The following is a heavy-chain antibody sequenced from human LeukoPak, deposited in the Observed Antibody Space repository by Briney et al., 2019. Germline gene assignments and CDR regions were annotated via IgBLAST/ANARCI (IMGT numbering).Heavy chain of an antibody. CDR1: GGSISSGGYS. CDR3: ARDLGYCSSTSCRDY. J-gene: IGHJ4*02. V-gene: IGHV4-30-2*01. Sequence: TSETLSLTCAVSGGSISSGGYSWSWIRQPPGKGLEWIGYIYHSGSTYHNPSLKSRVTISVDRSKNQFSLKLSSVTAADTAVYYCARDLGYCSSTSCRDYWGQGTLVTVSS. CDR2: IYHSGST. D-gene: IGHD2-2*01.